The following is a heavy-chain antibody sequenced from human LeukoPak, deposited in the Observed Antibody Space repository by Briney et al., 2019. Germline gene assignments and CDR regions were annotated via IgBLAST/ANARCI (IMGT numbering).Heavy chain of an antibody. CDR2: ISSSSSYI. V-gene: IGHV3-21*01. CDR1: GFTFSSYS. CDR3: ARDQSLRASHAFDI. J-gene: IGHJ3*02. D-gene: IGHD4-17*01. Sequence: GGSLSLSCAASGFTFSSYSMNWVRQAPGKGLEWVSSISSSSSYIYYADSVKGRFTISRDNAKNSLYLQMNSLRAEDTAVYYCARDQSLRASHAFDIWGQGTMVTVSS.